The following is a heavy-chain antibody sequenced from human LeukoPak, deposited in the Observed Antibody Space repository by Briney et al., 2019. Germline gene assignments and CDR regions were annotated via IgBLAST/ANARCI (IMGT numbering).Heavy chain of an antibody. CDR2: IYSGYST. CDR3: ARVFWEKDGFIGAFDI. D-gene: IGHD3-3*01. V-gene: IGHV3-66*01. Sequence: PGGSLRLSCAASGFTLSGNYMSWVRQAPGKGLEWVSIIYSGYSTYYADSVKGRFTISRDNSKNTLYLQMNSLRAEDTAVYYCARVFWEKDGFIGAFDIWGQGTMVTVSS. J-gene: IGHJ3*02. CDR1: GFTLSGNY.